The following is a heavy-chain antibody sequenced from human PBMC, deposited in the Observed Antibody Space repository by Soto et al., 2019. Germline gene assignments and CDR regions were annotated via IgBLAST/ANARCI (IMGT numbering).Heavy chain of an antibody. J-gene: IGHJ4*02. CDR1: VDSVSSNSAA. Sequence: SQNLSLTCAISVDSVSSNSAAWNWIMQSPSRGLEWLGRTYYRSKWYNDYAVSVKSRITINPDTSKNQFSLQLNSVTPEDTAVYYCAITRGGSWIFDYWGQGTLVTVSS. CDR3: AITRGGSWIFDY. D-gene: IGHD2-15*01. CDR2: TYYRSKWYN. V-gene: IGHV6-1*01.